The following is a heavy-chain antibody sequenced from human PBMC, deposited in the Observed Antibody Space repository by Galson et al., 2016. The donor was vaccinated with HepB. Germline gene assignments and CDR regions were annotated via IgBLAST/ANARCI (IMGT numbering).Heavy chain of an antibody. CDR2: ISSVGSTI. V-gene: IGHV3-48*02. D-gene: IGHD1-1*01. Sequence: SLRLSCAASGFTFSYYSMNWVRQAPGKGLEWIAYISSVGSTIHYSDSVRGRFTISRDNDKTLLYLQMNSLRDEDTAVYYCAREGTSFDYWGQGTLVSVSP. CDR1: GFTFSYYS. J-gene: IGHJ4*02. CDR3: AREGTSFDY.